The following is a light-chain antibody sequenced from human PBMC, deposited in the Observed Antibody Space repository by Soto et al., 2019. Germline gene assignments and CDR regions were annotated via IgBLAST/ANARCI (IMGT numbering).Light chain of an antibody. CDR1: SANIGSNY. CDR3: GAWDGSLSVVL. V-gene: IGLV1-51*01. CDR2: DSD. J-gene: IGLJ2*01. Sequence: QSVLTQSPSVSAAPGQKVTISCSGSSANIGSNYVSWYQHIPGTAPKLVIYDSDKRPSEIPDRFSASKSGTSATLDITGLQTGDEADYYCGAWDGSLSVVLFGGGTQLTVL.